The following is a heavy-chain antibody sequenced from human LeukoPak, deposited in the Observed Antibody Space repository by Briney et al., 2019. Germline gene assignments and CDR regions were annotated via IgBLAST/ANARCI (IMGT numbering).Heavy chain of an antibody. V-gene: IGHV4-4*07. CDR2: IYTSGST. Sequence: PSETLSLTCTVSGGSISSYYWSWIRQPAGKGLEWIGRIYTSGSTNYNPSLKSRVTISVDTSKNQFSLKLSSVTAADTAVYYCARDRGHIRYSGSYYFDYWGQGTLVTVSS. CDR3: ARDRGHIRYSGSYYFDY. J-gene: IGHJ4*02. D-gene: IGHD1-26*01. CDR1: GGSISSYY.